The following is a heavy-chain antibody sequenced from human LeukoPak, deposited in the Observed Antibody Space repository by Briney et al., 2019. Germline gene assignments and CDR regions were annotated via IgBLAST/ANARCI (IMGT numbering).Heavy chain of an antibody. CDR2: IKQDGSEK. Sequence: PGGSLRLSCAASGFTFSSYWMNWVRQAPGKGLEWVASIKQDGSEKYYVDSVKGRFTISRDNAKNSLYLQMNSLRAEDTAVYYCVRGYSGYAYWGQGTLVTVSS. J-gene: IGHJ4*02. D-gene: IGHD5-12*01. V-gene: IGHV3-7*03. CDR3: VRGYSGYAY. CDR1: GFTFSSYW.